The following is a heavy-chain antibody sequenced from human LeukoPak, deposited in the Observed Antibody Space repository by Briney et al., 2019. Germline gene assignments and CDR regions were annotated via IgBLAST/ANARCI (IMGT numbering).Heavy chain of an antibody. CDR2: IRSKASSYAT. CDR1: WFTFSGSA. Sequence: GGSLRLSCAPSWFTFSGSAMHWVRQASGKGLEWVGRIRSKASSYATAYAASVKGRFTISRDDSKNTAYLQMNSLKTEDTAVYYCTRLTRYCSGGSCYSVDYWGQGTLVTVSS. J-gene: IGHJ4*02. V-gene: IGHV3-73*01. D-gene: IGHD2-15*01. CDR3: TRLTRYCSGGSCYSVDY.